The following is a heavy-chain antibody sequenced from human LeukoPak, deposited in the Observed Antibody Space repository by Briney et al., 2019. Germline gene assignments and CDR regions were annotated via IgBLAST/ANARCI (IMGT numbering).Heavy chain of an antibody. J-gene: IGHJ3*01. Sequence: GGSLRLSCAASGFTFVHYGFHWVRQAPGKALGWVAFISYNGNKKYGDSVKGRFTISRDNSKNTLYLQMNGLRPEDTAVYYCARDPLDISRWANAFDVWGQGTMVTVSS. V-gene: IGHV3-30*03. D-gene: IGHD2-2*03. CDR3: ARDPLDISRWANAFDV. CDR1: GFTFVHYG. CDR2: ISYNGNKK.